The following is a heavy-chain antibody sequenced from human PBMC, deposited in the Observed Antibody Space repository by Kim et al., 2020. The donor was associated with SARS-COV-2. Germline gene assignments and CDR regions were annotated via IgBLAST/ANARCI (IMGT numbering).Heavy chain of an antibody. CDR2: IYYSGST. J-gene: IGHJ3*02. D-gene: IGHD3-10*01. Sequence: ETLSLTCTVSGGSISSSSYYWGWIRQPPGKGLEWIGSIYYSGSTYYNPSLKSRVTISVDTSKNQFSLKLSSVTAADTAVYYCARPAQLWFGEFEAFDIWGQGTMVTVSS. CDR3: ARPAQLWFGEFEAFDI. V-gene: IGHV4-39*01. CDR1: GGSISSSSYY.